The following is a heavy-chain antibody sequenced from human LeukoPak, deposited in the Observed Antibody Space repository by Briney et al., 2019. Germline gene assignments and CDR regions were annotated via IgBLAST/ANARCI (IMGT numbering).Heavy chain of an antibody. D-gene: IGHD3-10*01. CDR2: IKQDGSEK. Sequence: GGSLRLSCAATGFTFSSYWMSWVRQAPGKGLEWVANIKQDGSEKYYVDSVKGRFTISRDNAKNSLYLQMNSLRAEDTAVYYCAREGFMDYFDYWGQGTLVTVSS. CDR3: AREGFMDYFDY. CDR1: GFTFSSYW. V-gene: IGHV3-7*01. J-gene: IGHJ4*02.